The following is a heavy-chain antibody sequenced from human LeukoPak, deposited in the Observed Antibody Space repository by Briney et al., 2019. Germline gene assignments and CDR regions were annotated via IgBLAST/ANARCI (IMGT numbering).Heavy chain of an antibody. J-gene: IGHJ4*02. V-gene: IGHV4-4*07. CDR1: GASISSYY. CDR2: IYSSGST. CDR3: ARGGSGWRFDN. D-gene: IGHD6-19*01. Sequence: SETLSLTCTVSGASISSYYWSWIRQPAGKGLEWIGRIYSSGSTNYNPSLKSRVTMSLDTSKNQFSLKLRSVTAADTAVYYCARGGSGWRFDNRGPGTPVTVSS.